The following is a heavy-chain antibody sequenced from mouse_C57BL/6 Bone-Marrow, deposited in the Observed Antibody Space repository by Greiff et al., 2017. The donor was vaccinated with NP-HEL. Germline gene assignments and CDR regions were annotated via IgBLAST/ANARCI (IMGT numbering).Heavy chain of an antibody. CDR3: ATRSYYAMDY. Sequence: VQLQQPGAELVKPGASVKLSCKASGYTFTSYWMHWVKQRPGQGLEWIGMIHPNSGSTNYNEKFKSKATLTVAKSSSTSDRQLSSLTAEDSAVEYGATRSYYAMDYWGQGTSVTVSS. CDR1: GYTFTSYW. CDR2: IHPNSGST. V-gene: IGHV1-64*01. J-gene: IGHJ4*01.